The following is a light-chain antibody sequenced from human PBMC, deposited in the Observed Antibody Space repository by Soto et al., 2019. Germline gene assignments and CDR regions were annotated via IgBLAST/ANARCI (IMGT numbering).Light chain of an antibody. CDR2: VAS. CDR3: QQYNNWPYT. V-gene: IGKV3-15*01. Sequence: EIVMTQSPATLSVSPGERATLSCRASQSVSSNLAWNQQKPGQAPRLLIYVASTRATGIPARFSGTGSGTEFTLTISSLQSEDFAVYYCQQYNNWPYTFGQGTKLEIK. CDR1: QSVSSN. J-gene: IGKJ2*01.